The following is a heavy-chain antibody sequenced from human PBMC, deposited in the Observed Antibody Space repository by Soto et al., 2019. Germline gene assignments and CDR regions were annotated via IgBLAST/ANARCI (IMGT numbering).Heavy chain of an antibody. CDR3: AGGAHGSGYGVY. CDR2: ISGYNGNT. CDR1: GYTFTTYG. D-gene: IGHD3-3*01. J-gene: IGHJ4*02. Sequence: QVQLVQSGTEVQKPGASVKVSCKTSGYTFTTYGIHWVRQAPGQGLEWMGWISGYNGNTNYAQKFQDRVTMTTDTSRSIGYMELRSLTFEDTAVYYCAGGAHGSGYGVYWGQGTLVTVSS. V-gene: IGHV1-18*01.